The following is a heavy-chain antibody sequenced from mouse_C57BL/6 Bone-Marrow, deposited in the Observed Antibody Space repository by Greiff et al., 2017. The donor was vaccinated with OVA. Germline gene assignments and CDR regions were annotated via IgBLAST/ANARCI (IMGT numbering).Heavy chain of an antibody. D-gene: IGHD1-1*01. Sequence: AAAAVDFSRYWMSWVRRAPGKGLEWIGEINPDSSTINYAPSLKDKFIISRDNTKNTLYLQMSKVRSEDTALYYCARITTVVATGYFDYWGQGTTLTVSS. CDR2: INPDSSTI. J-gene: IGHJ2*01. V-gene: IGHV4-1*01. CDR1: AVDFSRYW. CDR3: ARITTVVATGYFDY.